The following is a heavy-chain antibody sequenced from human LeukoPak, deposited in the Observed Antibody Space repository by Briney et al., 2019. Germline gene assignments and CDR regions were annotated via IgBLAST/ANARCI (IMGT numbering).Heavy chain of an antibody. J-gene: IGHJ5*02. CDR2: IIPIFGTA. Sequence: NPGGSLRLSCAASGGTFSSYAISWVRQAPGQGLEWMGGIIPIFGTANYAQKFQGRVTITADESTSTAYMELSSLRSEDTAVYYCARVPRIVVVTGPGGWFDPWGQGTLVTVSS. CDR3: ARVPRIVVVTGPGGWFDP. CDR1: GGTFSSYA. V-gene: IGHV1-69*01. D-gene: IGHD3-22*01.